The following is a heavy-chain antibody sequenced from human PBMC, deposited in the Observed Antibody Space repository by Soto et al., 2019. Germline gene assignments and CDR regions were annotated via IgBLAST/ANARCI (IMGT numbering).Heavy chain of an antibody. CDR1: GFTFSSYG. V-gene: IGHV3-30*18. CDR3: AKEIRAYSSSWSFDY. CDR2: ISYDGSIQ. D-gene: IGHD6-13*01. J-gene: IGHJ4*02. Sequence: QVQLVESGGGVVQPGRSLRLSCAASGFTFSSYGMHWDRQAPGEGLEWVVVISYDGSIQYYTDSAKGRFTISRDNSKSTLYLQMNSLRAEDTAVYYCAKEIRAYSSSWSFDYWGQGTLVTVSS.